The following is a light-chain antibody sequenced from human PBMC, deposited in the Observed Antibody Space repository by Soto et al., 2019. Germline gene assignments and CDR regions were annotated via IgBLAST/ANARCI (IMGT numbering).Light chain of an antibody. CDR3: PQRSNWPPLT. CDR2: DAS. J-gene: IGKJ4*01. Sequence: EIVLTQSPATLSLSPGERATLSCRASQSISSFLGWYQQKPGQAPRLLIYDASTRATGIPARFSGSGSGTDFTLTISSLEPEDSAIYYCPQRSNWPPLTFGGGTKVEIK. CDR1: QSISSF. V-gene: IGKV3-11*01.